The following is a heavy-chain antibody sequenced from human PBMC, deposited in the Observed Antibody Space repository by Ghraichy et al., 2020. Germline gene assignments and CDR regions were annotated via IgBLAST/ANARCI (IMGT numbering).Heavy chain of an antibody. CDR1: GFTFSSYD. D-gene: IGHD2-15*01. V-gene: IGHV3-13*01. Sequence: GGSLRLSCAASGFTFSSYDMHWVRQATGKGLEWVSAIGTAGDTYYPGSVKGRFTISRENAKNSLYLQMNSLRAGDTAVYYCARGSVVVGFDIWGQGTMVTVSS. CDR3: ARGSVVVGFDI. J-gene: IGHJ3*02. CDR2: IGTAGDT.